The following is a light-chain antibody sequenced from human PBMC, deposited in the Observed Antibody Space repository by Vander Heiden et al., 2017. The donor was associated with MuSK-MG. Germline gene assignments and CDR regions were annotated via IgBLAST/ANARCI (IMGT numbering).Light chain of an antibody. CDR1: QSVFYSSNNKNY. J-gene: IGKJ2*01. CDR2: WAS. V-gene: IGKV4-1*01. Sequence: IVLTQSPDSLAVYLGERATINCKSSQSVFYSSNNKNYLAWYQQKPGQPPKLLIYWASTRESGVPDRFSGSGSGTDFTLTISSRQAEDVAVYYCQQYFNNPYTFGQGTKLEIE. CDR3: QQYFNNPYT.